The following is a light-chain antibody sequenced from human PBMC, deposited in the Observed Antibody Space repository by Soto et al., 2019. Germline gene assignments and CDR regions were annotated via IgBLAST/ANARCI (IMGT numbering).Light chain of an antibody. V-gene: IGLV2-18*02. CDR3: SSYTSIITLV. Sequence: QSALTQPPSVSGSPGQSVTISCTGTSSDVGSYNRVSWYQQPPGTAPKLMIYEVSNRPSGVPDRFSGSKSGNTASLTISGLQAEEEADYYCSSYTSIITLVFGGGTKLTVL. CDR1: SSDVGSYNR. CDR2: EVS. J-gene: IGLJ2*01.